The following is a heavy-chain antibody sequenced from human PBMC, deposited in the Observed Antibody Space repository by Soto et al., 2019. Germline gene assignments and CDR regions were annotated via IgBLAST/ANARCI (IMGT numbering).Heavy chain of an antibody. CDR2: ISADGSSQ. CDR3: ARPVVAGTPDY. CDR1: GFTFSRSP. V-gene: IGHV3-30-3*01. D-gene: IGHD2-15*01. J-gene: IGHJ4*02. Sequence: QVQLVESGGGEVQPGTSLRLSCAASGFTFSRSPTHWVRQAPGKGLDWVGLISADGSSQHYADSVRGRFIISRDNFRSTVSLQMDRLRAEDTAVYYCARPVVAGTPDYWGQGTLVSVSS.